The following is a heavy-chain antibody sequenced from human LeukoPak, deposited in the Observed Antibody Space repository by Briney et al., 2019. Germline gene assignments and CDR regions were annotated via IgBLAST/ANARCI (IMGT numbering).Heavy chain of an antibody. J-gene: IGHJ4*02. CDR1: GFTFSNYW. CDR3: ARDATGSSFYDY. D-gene: IGHD3-10*01. CDR2: IKQDGSEK. Sequence: GGPLRLSXAASGFTFSNYWMNWVRQAPGKGLECVANIKQDGSEKYYVDSVLGRFTVSRDNAKNSLILQMNSLRAEDTAVYYCARDATGSSFYDYWGQGTLVTVSS. V-gene: IGHV3-7*01.